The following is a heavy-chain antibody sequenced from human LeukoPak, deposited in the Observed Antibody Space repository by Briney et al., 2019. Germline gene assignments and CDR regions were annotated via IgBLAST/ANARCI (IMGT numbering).Heavy chain of an antibody. D-gene: IGHD3-22*01. J-gene: IGHJ4*02. V-gene: IGHV4-4*07. CDR1: GASISSYY. Sequence: PSETLSLTCTVSGASISSYYWSWIRQPAGKGLEWIGRIYISGSTDYNPSLKSRVTMSVDTSKNQISLKLSSVTAADTAVYYCARVDSSDYHSDYWGQGTLVTVSS. CDR3: ARVDSSDYHSDY. CDR2: IYISGST.